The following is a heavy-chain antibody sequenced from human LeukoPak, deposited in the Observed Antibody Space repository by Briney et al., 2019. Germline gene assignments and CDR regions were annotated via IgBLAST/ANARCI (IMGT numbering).Heavy chain of an antibody. Sequence: SETLSLTCAVSNASISGRNWWNWVRQPPGKGLEWIGEVSHSGSTNYNPSLKSRVTISVDKSKNQFSLTLSSVTAADTAVYYCARGIAARPDFDYWGQGTLVTVSS. CDR1: NASISGRNW. D-gene: IGHD6-6*01. CDR2: VSHSGST. J-gene: IGHJ4*02. V-gene: IGHV4-4*02. CDR3: ARGIAARPDFDY.